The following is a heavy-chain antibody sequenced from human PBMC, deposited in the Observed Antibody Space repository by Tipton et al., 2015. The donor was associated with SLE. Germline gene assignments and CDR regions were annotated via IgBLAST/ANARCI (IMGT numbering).Heavy chain of an antibody. CDR1: GGSITSSGFY. CDR2: IDYSGRT. D-gene: IGHD5-12*01. J-gene: IGHJ4*02. CDR3: ARRTSGYAPDY. Sequence: TLSLTCTVSGGSITSSGFYWGWFRQPPGKGLEWIGCIDYSGRTHYTPSLKSQLTISVDTSENQFSLKLNSVTAADTAFYYCARRTSGYAPDYWGQGTLVTVSS. V-gene: IGHV4-39*07.